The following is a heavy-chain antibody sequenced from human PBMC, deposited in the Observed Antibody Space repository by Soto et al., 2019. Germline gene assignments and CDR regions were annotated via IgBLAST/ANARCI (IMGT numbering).Heavy chain of an antibody. CDR1: GFTFSNYA. CDR3: AKAGRSAYDAGYY. Sequence: PGGSLRLSCAASGFTFSNYAMSWVRQAPGKGLEWVSSIIGSGGSTYYADSVKGRFTISRDNSKNTLYLEVNNLRAEDTAVYYCAKAGRSAYDAGYYWGQGTLVTVSS. D-gene: IGHD5-12*01. V-gene: IGHV3-23*01. J-gene: IGHJ4*02. CDR2: IIGSGGST.